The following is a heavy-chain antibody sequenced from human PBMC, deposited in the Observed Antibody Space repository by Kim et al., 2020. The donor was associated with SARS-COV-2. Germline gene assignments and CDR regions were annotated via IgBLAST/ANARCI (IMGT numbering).Heavy chain of an antibody. CDR2: ISAYNGNT. CDR3: ARGGYCSSTSCYGVRAIDY. CDR1: GYTFTSYG. V-gene: IGHV1-18*01. Sequence: ASVKVSCKASGYTFTSYGISWVRQAPGQGLEWMGWISAYNGNTNYAQKLQGRVTMTTDTSTSTAYMELRSLRSDDTAVYYCARGGYCSSTSCYGVRAIDYWGQGTLVTVSS. D-gene: IGHD2-2*01. J-gene: IGHJ4*02.